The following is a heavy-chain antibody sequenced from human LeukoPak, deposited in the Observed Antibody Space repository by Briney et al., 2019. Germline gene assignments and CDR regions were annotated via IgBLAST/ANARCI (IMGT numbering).Heavy chain of an antibody. V-gene: IGHV1-2*02. CDR1: GYTFTGYY. CDR2: INPNSGGT. D-gene: IGHD3-10*01. J-gene: IGHJ3*02. CDR3: APRRSRSTGAFDI. Sequence: ASVKVSCKTSGYTFTGYYMHWVRQARGQGLEWMGWINPNSGGTNYAQKFQGRVTMTRDTSISTAYMELSRLRSDDTAVYYCAPRRSRSTGAFDIWGQGTMVTVSS.